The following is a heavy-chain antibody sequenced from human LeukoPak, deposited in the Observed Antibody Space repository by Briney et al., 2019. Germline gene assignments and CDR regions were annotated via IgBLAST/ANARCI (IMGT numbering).Heavy chain of an antibody. D-gene: IGHD6-13*01. CDR2: IWYDGSNK. CDR1: GFTFSSYG. Sequence: PGGSLRLSCAASGFTFSSYGMHWVSQAPGKGLEWVAVIWYDGSNKYYADSVKGRFTISRDNSKNTLYLQMNSLRAEDTAVYYCAKDLVKAAADTDYWGQGTLVTVSS. J-gene: IGHJ4*02. CDR3: AKDLVKAAADTDY. V-gene: IGHV3-33*06.